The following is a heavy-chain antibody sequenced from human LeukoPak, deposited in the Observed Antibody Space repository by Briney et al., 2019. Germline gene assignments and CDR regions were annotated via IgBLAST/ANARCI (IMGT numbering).Heavy chain of an antibody. CDR1: GDSISSGGYY. V-gene: IGHV4-31*03. Sequence: SQTLSLTCTVSGDSISSGGYYWNWIRQHPGKGLEWIGSIYYSGSTYYNPSLKSRVTISVDTSKNQFSLKLISVTAADTAVYYCARIYGGYSNLWGQGTLVTVSS. CDR3: ARIYGGYSNL. D-gene: IGHD4-23*01. CDR2: IYYSGST. J-gene: IGHJ5*02.